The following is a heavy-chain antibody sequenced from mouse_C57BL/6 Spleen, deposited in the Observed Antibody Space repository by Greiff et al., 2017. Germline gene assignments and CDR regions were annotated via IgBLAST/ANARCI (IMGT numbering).Heavy chain of an antibody. Sequence: VKLMESGAELVRPGASVTLSCKASGYTFTDYEMHWVKQTPVHGLEWIGAIDPETGGTAYNQKFKGKAILTADKSSSTAYMELRSLTSEDSAVYYCTRSTMITTILDYWGQGTTLTVSS. J-gene: IGHJ2*01. CDR3: TRSTMITTILDY. D-gene: IGHD2-4*01. CDR2: IDPETGGT. V-gene: IGHV1-15*01. CDR1: GYTFTDYE.